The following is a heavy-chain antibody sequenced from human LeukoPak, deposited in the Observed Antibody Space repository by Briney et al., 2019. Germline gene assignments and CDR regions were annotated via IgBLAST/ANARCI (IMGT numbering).Heavy chain of an antibody. CDR3: GKGSLAVAATPLDF. D-gene: IGHD2-15*01. CDR1: GFDFSNSF. Sequence: GGCLRLSCTASGFDFSNSFMIWVRQAPGKGLVWISYISSRSTTIYYADSVKGRFTISRDNGKNTLYLQMNNLRVDDTAVFYCGKGSLAVAATPLDFWGQGTLVTVSS. V-gene: IGHV3-11*01. J-gene: IGHJ4*02. CDR2: ISSRSTTI.